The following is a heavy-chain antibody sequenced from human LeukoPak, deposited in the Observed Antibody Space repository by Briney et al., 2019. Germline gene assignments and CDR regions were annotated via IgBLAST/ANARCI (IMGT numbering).Heavy chain of an antibody. CDR2: ISSSSSTI. Sequence: GGSLRLSCAASGFTFSSYSMNWVRQAPGKGLEWVSYISSSSSTIYYADSVKGRFTISRDNAKNSLYLQMNSLRAEDTAVYYCARGLVTMVRGVSGPPRGFDYWGQGTLVTVSS. CDR1: GFTFSSYS. V-gene: IGHV3-48*04. J-gene: IGHJ4*02. CDR3: ARGLVTMVRGVSGPPRGFDY. D-gene: IGHD3-10*01.